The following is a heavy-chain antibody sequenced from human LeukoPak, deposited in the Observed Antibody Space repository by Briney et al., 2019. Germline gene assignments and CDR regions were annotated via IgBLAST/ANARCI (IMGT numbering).Heavy chain of an antibody. J-gene: IGHJ4*02. Sequence: PGGSLRLSCAASGFTFSSYEMNWVRQAPGKGLEWVSYISRSATTIFYADSVKGRFTISRDNAKNSVYLQMNSLRAEDTAVYYCARGPVTVSSFDYWGQGALVTVSS. D-gene: IGHD4-17*01. CDR3: ARGPVTVSSFDY. CDR1: GFTFSSYE. V-gene: IGHV3-48*03. CDR2: ISRSATTI.